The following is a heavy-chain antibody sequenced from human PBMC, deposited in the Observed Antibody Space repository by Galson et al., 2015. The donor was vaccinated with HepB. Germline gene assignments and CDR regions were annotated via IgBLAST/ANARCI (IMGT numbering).Heavy chain of an antibody. CDR3: AHRRNPYDILTGYYRFNWFDP. D-gene: IGHD3-9*01. Sequence: PALVKPTQTLTLTCTFSGFSLSTSGVGVGWIRQPPGKALEWLALIYWDDDKRYSPSLKSRLTITKDTSKNQVVLTMTNMDPVDTATYYCAHRRNPYDILTGYYRFNWFDPWGQGTLVTVSS. CDR2: IYWDDDK. J-gene: IGHJ5*02. CDR1: GFSLSTSGVG. V-gene: IGHV2-5*02.